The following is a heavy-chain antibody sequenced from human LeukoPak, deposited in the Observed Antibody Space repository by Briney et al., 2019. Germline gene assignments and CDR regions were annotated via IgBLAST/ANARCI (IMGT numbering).Heavy chain of an antibody. V-gene: IGHV1-46*01. CDR3: ARDLIQDIVVVPAAPGAVDY. J-gene: IGHJ4*02. D-gene: IGHD2-2*01. CDR2: INPSGGST. Sequence: ASVKVSCKASGYTFTCYYMHWVRQAPGQGLEWMGIINPSGGSTSYAQKFQGRVTMTRDTSTSTVYMELSSLRSEDTAVYYCARDLIQDIVVVPAAPGAVDYWGQGTLVTVSS. CDR1: GYTFTCYY.